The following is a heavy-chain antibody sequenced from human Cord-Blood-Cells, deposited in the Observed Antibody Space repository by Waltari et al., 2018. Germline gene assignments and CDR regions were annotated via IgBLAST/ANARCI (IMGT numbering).Heavy chain of an antibody. Sequence: QVQLQQWGAGLLKPSETLSLTCAVYGGSFSGYYWSWIHQPPGKGLEWIGEINHSGSTNYNPSLKSRVTISVDTSKNQFSLKLSSVTAADTAVYYCARGPWWELQHIQYWYFDLWGRGTLVTVSS. CDR1: GGSFSGYY. CDR3: ARGPWWELQHIQYWYFDL. J-gene: IGHJ2*01. D-gene: IGHD2-15*01. CDR2: INHSGST. V-gene: IGHV4-34*01.